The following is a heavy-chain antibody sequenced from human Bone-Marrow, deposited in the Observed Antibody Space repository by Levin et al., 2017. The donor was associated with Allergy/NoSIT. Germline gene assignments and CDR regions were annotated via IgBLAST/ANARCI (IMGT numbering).Heavy chain of an antibody. D-gene: IGHD3-10*01. CDR2: INPNSGGT. V-gene: IGHV1-2*02. CDR3: ARVADLPTYHPVRYYYYGMDV. Sequence: ASVKVSCKASGYTFTGYYMHWVRQAPGQGLEWMGWINPNSGGTNYAQKFQGRVTMTRDTSISTAYMELSRLRSDDTAVYYCARVADLPTYHPVRYYYYGMDVWGQGTTVTVSS. J-gene: IGHJ6*02. CDR1: GYTFTGYY.